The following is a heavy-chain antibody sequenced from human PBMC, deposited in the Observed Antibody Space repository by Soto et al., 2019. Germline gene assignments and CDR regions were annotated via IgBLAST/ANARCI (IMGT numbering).Heavy chain of an antibody. CDR2: ISGSGGST. CDR1: GCTCSSYA. D-gene: IGHD2-8*01. CDR3: AKDRPPLGYCTNGVCVDAFDI. Sequence: AGGSLKLSCAAAGCTCSSYAMSWVRQAPGKGLEWVSAISGSGGSTYYADSVKGRFTISRDNSKNTLYLQMNSLRAEDTAVYYCAKDRPPLGYCTNGVCVDAFDIWGQGTMVTVSS. V-gene: IGHV3-23*01. J-gene: IGHJ3*02.